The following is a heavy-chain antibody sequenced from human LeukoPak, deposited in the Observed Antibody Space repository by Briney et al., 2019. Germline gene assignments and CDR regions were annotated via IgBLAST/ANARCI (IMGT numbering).Heavy chain of an antibody. Sequence: PSETLSLTCTVSGGSISSYYWSWIRQPPGKGLEWIGYIYYSGSTNYNPSFKSRVTISVDTSKNQFSLKLSSVTAADTAVYYCAREIEQWLATDGAFDIWGQGTMVTVSS. V-gene: IGHV4-59*01. CDR3: AREIEQWLATDGAFDI. CDR2: IYYSGST. J-gene: IGHJ3*02. D-gene: IGHD6-19*01. CDR1: GGSISSYY.